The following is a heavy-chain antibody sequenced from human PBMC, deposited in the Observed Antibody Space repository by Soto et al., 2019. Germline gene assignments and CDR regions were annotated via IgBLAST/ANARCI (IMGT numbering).Heavy chain of an antibody. CDR3: ARPKKGDGSAFDI. V-gene: IGHV4-30-4*01. CDR1: GGSISSGDYY. D-gene: IGHD2-15*01. CDR2: IYYSGST. Sequence: QVQLQESGPGLVKPSQTLSLTCTVSGGSISSGDYYWSWIRQPPGKGLEWIGYIYYSGSTYYNPSLKSRVAISVDTSKNPFSLKLSSVTAADTAVYYCARPKKGDGSAFDIWGQGTMVTVSS. J-gene: IGHJ3*02.